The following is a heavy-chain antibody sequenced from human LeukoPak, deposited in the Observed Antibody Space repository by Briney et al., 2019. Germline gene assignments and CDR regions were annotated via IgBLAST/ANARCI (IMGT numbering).Heavy chain of an antibody. CDR2: ISVYNGDT. CDR3: ARDGSGNRDRDGYNYYFDY. CDR1: GYTFTNYG. Sequence: ASVKVSCKASGYTFTNYGVSWVRQAPGQGLEWMGWISVYNGDTNYAQKFQGRVTMTRDTSISTAYMELSRLRSDDTAVYYCARDGSGNRDRDGYNYYFDYWGQGTLVTVSS. D-gene: IGHD5-24*01. J-gene: IGHJ4*02. V-gene: IGHV1-18*01.